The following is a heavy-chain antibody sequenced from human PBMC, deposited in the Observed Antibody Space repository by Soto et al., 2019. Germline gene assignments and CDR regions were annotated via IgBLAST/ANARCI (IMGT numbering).Heavy chain of an antibody. D-gene: IGHD3-16*01. CDR3: AGGGGVGGAGYGAFDM. J-gene: IGHJ3*02. CDR1: GYPVPSYY. Sequence: QLHLVQSGAVVKKPGASVTVSCSASGYPVPSYYMHWVRQAPGRGLEWMGGINPATGAANYTQTSRGRVTMTGDTSTSTVFMELTGLTDEDSAVFYCAGGGGVGGAGYGAFDMWGQGTLVTVSS. V-gene: IGHV1-2*02. CDR2: INPATGAA.